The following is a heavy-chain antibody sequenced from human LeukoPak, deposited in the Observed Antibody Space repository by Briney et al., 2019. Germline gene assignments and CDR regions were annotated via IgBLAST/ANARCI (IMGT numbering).Heavy chain of an antibody. Sequence: SETLSLTCTFPGGSMRSDCCNWIRQPPGKGLEWIGFLCHSGVTQYFPSLKSRVTMSLDTSKNQFSLSLNAVTDTDTAVYYCARWEESLHAFEIWGQGTEVAV. D-gene: IGHD1-26*01. CDR3: ARWEESLHAFEI. J-gene: IGHJ3*02. CDR1: GGSMRSDC. CDR2: LCHSGVT. V-gene: IGHV4-4*09.